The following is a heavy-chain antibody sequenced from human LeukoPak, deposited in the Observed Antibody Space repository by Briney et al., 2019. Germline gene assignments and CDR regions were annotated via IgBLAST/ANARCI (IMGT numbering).Heavy chain of an antibody. V-gene: IGHV3-73*01. CDR3: AKDLAPFDY. CDR2: IRSKANSYAT. CDR1: GFTFSGSA. J-gene: IGHJ4*02. Sequence: GASLRLSCAASGFTFSGSAMHWVRQASGKGLEWVGRIRSKANSYATAYAASVKGRFTISRDDSKNTAYLQMNSLKTEDTAVYYCAKDLAPFDYWGQGTLVTVSS. D-gene: IGHD3-16*01.